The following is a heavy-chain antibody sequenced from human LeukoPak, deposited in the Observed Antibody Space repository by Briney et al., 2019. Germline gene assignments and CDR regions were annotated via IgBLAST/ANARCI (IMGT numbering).Heavy chain of an antibody. J-gene: IGHJ3*02. Sequence: GGSLRLSCAASGFTFSSYSMNWVRQAPGKGLEWVSSISSSSSYIYYADSVKGRFTISRDNAKNSLYLQMNSLRAEDTAVYYCARTMIVVVINGAFDIWGQGTMVTVSS. CDR2: ISSSSSYI. D-gene: IGHD3-22*01. V-gene: IGHV3-21*01. CDR3: ARTMIVVVINGAFDI. CDR1: GFTFSSYS.